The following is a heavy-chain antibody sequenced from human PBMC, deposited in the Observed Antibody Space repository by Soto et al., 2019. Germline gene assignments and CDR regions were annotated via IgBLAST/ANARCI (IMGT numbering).Heavy chain of an antibody. V-gene: IGHV1-18*04. CDR3: ARGYSYDLDY. D-gene: IGHD5-18*01. Sequence: ASVKVSCKASGYTFTSYGISWVRQAPGQGLEWMGWISAYNGNTNYAQKLQGRVTMTRDTSASTAYMELSSLRFEDTALYYCARGYSYDLDYWGQGALVTVSS. J-gene: IGHJ4*02. CDR1: GYTFTSYG. CDR2: ISAYNGNT.